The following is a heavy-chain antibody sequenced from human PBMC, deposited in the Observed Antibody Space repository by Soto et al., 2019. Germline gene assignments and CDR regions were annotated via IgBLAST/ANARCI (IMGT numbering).Heavy chain of an antibody. J-gene: IGHJ5*02. CDR3: ARLIAATSQGPNWFDP. CDR2: IIPIFGTA. V-gene: IGHV1-69*01. Sequence: QVQLVQSGAEVKKPGSSVKGSCKASGGTFSSYAISWVRQAPGQGLEWMGGIIPIFGTANYAQKFQGRVTITADESTSTAYMELSSLRSEDTAVYYCARLIAATSQGPNWFDPWGQGTLVTVSS. CDR1: GGTFSSYA. D-gene: IGHD2-15*01.